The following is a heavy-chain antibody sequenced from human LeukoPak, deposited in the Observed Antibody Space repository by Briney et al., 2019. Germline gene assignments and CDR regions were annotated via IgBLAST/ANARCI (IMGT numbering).Heavy chain of an antibody. Sequence: PGGSLRLSCAASGFSFMNAWMIWVRQAPGKGLEWVSGINWNGGSTGYADSVKGRFTISRDNAKNSLYLQMNSLRAEDTALYYCARDGCSSTSCYTPTYYFDYWGQGTLVTVSS. J-gene: IGHJ4*02. CDR1: GFSFMNAW. D-gene: IGHD2-2*02. V-gene: IGHV3-20*04. CDR2: INWNGGST. CDR3: ARDGCSSTSCYTPTYYFDY.